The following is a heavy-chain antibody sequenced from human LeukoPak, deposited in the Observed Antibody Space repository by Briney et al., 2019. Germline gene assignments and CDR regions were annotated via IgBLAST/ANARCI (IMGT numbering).Heavy chain of an antibody. CDR2: ISSRSSYI. J-gene: IGHJ4*02. V-gene: IGHV3-21*01. CDR1: GFTFSSYS. Sequence: GGSLRLSCAASGFTFSSYSMNWVRQAPGKGLEWVSSISSRSSYIYYADSVKGRFTISRDNAKNSLYLQMNSLRAEDTAVYYCATYSSPQDYWGQGTLVTVSS. CDR3: ATYSSPQDY. D-gene: IGHD6-13*01.